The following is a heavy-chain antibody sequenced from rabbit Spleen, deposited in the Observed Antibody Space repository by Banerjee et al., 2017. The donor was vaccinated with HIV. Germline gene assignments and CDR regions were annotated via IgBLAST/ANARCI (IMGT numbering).Heavy chain of an antibody. CDR2: IYTGSSGST. D-gene: IGHD8-1*01. CDR3: ARDSGTSFSSYGMDL. J-gene: IGHJ6*01. CDR1: GIDFSSTYH. Sequence: QQQLEESGGGLVKPGGTLTLTCKASGIDFSSTYHMCWVRQAPGKGLEWIACIYTGSSGSTYYASWAKGRFTISKTSSTTVTLQVTSLTAADTATYFCARDSGTSFSSYGMDLWGPGTLVTVS. V-gene: IGHV1S45*01.